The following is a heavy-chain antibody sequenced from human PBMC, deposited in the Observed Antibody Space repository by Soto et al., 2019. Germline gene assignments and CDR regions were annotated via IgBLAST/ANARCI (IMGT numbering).Heavy chain of an antibody. V-gene: IGHV4-59*02. J-gene: IGHJ3*02. CDR3: ARRDWNEAFDI. D-gene: IGHD1-1*01. CDR1: GGSVGNQY. Sequence: TLSLTCTVSGGSVGNQYWTWIRQRPGKGLEWIGHISYSGNTNYNPSLKSRVLISQDTSNNQFSLRLSSVTAADTAVYYCARRDWNEAFDIWGQGTMVTVSS. CDR2: ISYSGNT.